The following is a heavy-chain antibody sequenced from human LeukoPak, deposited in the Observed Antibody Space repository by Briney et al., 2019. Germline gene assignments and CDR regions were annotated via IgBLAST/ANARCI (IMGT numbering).Heavy chain of an antibody. Sequence: SETLSLTCTVSGGSISSYYWSWIRQPPGDRLEWIGYIYYSASINCNPSLNSRASISVDTSKNHFSLKLSCGTAADTAVYYCARGGRGVITMIVVRWFDPWGQGTLVTVSS. V-gene: IGHV4-59*12. CDR3: ARGGRGVITMIVVRWFDP. CDR1: GGSISSYY. D-gene: IGHD3-22*01. CDR2: IYYSASI. J-gene: IGHJ5*02.